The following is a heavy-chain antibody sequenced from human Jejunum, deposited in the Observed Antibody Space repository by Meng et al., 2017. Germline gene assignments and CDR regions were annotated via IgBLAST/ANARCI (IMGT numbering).Heavy chain of an antibody. CDR3: ARDESRLLRS. Sequence: HVQLQQSASGPVNPSHTLSPTCAISGDSVSSHSAAWNWIRQSPSRGLEWLGRTYYRSKWYSDYAVSVKSRITINTDTSKNQLSLQLNSVTPEDTAVYYCARDESRLLRSWGQGTLVTVSS. CDR2: TYYRSKWYS. CDR1: GDSVSSHSAA. V-gene: IGHV6-1*01. J-gene: IGHJ5*02. D-gene: IGHD3-22*01.